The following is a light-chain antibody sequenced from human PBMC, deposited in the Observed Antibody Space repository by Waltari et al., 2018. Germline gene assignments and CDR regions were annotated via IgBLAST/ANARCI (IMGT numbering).Light chain of an antibody. Sequence: DIQVTQSPSSLSASVGGRVTITCRASQHINSSLDWYQQKPGRAPTLLIYGASSLQSGVPARFSGTGSGTDFTLTISSLQPEDFATYYCLQSTRSPLTFGGGTKVEIK. CDR3: LQSTRSPLT. J-gene: IGKJ4*01. CDR1: QHINSS. V-gene: IGKV1-39*01. CDR2: GAS.